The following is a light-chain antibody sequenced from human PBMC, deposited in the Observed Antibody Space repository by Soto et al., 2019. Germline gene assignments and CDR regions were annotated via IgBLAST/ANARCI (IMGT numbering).Light chain of an antibody. J-gene: IGKJ4*01. CDR2: LGS. V-gene: IGKV2-28*01. Sequence: IVMTQSRLSLPVTPGEPASISCRSSQSLLHSNGYTYLDWYLQKPGQSPQLLIYLGSNRASGVPDRFSGSGSGTDFTLQISRVEAEDVGVYYCMQALQTPSFGGGTKVDIK. CDR3: MQALQTPS. CDR1: QSLLHSNGYTY.